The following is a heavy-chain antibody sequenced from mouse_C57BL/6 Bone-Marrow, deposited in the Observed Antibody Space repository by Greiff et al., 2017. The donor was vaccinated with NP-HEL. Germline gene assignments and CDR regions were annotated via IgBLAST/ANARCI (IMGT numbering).Heavy chain of an antibody. CDR3: ARQRITTVVGEAY. CDR1: GFTFSSYG. V-gene: IGHV5-6*01. J-gene: IGHJ3*01. Sequence: EVQVVESGGDLVKPGGSLKLSCAASGFTFSSYGMSWVRQTPDKRLEWVATISSGGSNTYYPDSVKGRFTISRDNAKNTLYLQMSSLKSEDTAMYYGARQRITTVVGEAYWGQGTLVTVSA. CDR2: ISSGGSNT. D-gene: IGHD1-1*01.